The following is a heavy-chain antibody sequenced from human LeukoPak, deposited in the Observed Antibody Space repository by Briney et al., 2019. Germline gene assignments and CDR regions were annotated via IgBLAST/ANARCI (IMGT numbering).Heavy chain of an antibody. CDR1: GYTFTSCS. CDR3: ARSSGIMGPTTPDY. Sequence: ASVKVSCKASGYTFTSCSVTWVRQAPDQRLEWVGWISTYNGNTNYVQNLQGRVTMITDAFTNTAYMELRDLRSDDTAVYYCARSSGIMGPTTPDYWGQGTLVAVSS. V-gene: IGHV1-18*01. D-gene: IGHD6-19*01. J-gene: IGHJ4*02. CDR2: ISTYNGNT.